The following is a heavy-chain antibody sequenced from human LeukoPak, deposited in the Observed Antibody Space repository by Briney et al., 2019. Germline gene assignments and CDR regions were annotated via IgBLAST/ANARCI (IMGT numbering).Heavy chain of an antibody. V-gene: IGHV1-2*02. J-gene: IGHJ5*02. CDR3: ARAGLAARRWFDP. CDR1: GYTFTGYY. CDR2: INPNSGGT. Sequence: ASENVSCKSSGYTFTGYYMHWVRQAPGQGLEWMGWINPNSGGTNYAQKFQGRVTMTRDTSISTAYMELSRLRSDDTAVYYCARAGLAARRWFDPWGQGTLVTVSS. D-gene: IGHD6-6*01.